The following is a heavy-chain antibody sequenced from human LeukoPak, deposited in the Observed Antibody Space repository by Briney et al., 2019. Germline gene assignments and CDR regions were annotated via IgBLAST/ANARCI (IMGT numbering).Heavy chain of an antibody. CDR2: IGPSGSPI. V-gene: IGHV3-48*02. Sequence: GGSLRLSCAASGFSFTDYSMNWVRQAPGKGLEWLSYIGPSGSPIHYADPVKGRFTTSTDSAQNSLYLQMNSLRDEDTALYYCVRDRYYSFDYWGQGTVVTVSS. CDR1: GFSFTDYS. J-gene: IGHJ4*02. D-gene: IGHD1-26*01. CDR3: VRDRYYSFDY.